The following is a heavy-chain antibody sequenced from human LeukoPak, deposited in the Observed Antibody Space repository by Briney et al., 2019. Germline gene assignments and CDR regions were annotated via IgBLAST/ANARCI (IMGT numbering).Heavy chain of an antibody. CDR3: AREGEYDFWSGYPIDY. D-gene: IGHD3-3*01. Sequence: ASVKVSCKASGYTFTSYYMHWVRQAPGQGLEWMGIINPSGGSTSYAQKFQGRVTMTRDTSTSTVYMELSSLRSEDTAVYYCAREGEYDFWSGYPIDYWGQGTLATVSS. V-gene: IGHV1-46*01. CDR1: GYTFTSYY. CDR2: INPSGGST. J-gene: IGHJ4*02.